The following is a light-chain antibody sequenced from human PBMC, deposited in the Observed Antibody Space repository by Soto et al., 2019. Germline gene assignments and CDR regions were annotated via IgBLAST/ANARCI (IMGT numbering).Light chain of an antibody. CDR1: QSISRL. CDR3: QQYNGYSQA. V-gene: IGKV1-5*03. J-gene: IGKJ1*01. Sequence: DIHTTQTYSTLPGSVGDRVPITCRASQSISRLLAWYQQKSGKAPKLLIYKVSSLKSGVPSRFSGSGSGTEFALTISSLQPDDVATYYCQQYNGYSQAFGQGTKVDIK. CDR2: KVS.